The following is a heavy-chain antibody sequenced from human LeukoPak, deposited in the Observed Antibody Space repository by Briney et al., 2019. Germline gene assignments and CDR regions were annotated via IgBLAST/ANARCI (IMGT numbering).Heavy chain of an antibody. CDR1: GGSISSYY. J-gene: IGHJ6*02. V-gene: IGHV4-59*08. CDR3: VSVVLGYYGLDV. CDR2: IYYSGTT. Sequence: SETLSLTCTVSGGSISSYYWTWIRQPPGKGLEWIGYIYYSGTTNYNPSLKSRVTISVDASKNQFSLRLRSVTAADTAVYYCVSVVLGYYGLDVWGQGTTVTVSS. D-gene: IGHD3-16*01.